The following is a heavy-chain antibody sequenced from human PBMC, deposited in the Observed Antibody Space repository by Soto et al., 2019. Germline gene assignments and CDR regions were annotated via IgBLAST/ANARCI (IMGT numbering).Heavy chain of an antibody. CDR3: ARGIRTDCSGGSCYSHALGY. J-gene: IGHJ4*02. D-gene: IGHD2-15*01. CDR1: GYTFTSYA. CDR2: INAGNGNT. Sequence: ASVKVSCKASGYTFTSYAMHWVRQAPGQRLEWMGWINAGNGNTKYSQKIQGRVNITRDTSASTAYMELSSLRSEDTAVYYCARGIRTDCSGGSCYSHALGYWGQGTLVTVSS. V-gene: IGHV1-3*01.